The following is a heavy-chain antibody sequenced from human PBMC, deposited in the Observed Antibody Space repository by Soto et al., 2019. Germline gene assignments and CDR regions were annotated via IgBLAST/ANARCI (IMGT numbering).Heavy chain of an antibody. CDR3: ARYLGCGRSGTGQREWVDP. D-gene: IGHD1-26*01. CDR1: GYTFSSHG. CDR2: VSGDNANT. Sequence: QVQLVQSGAEVKKPGTSVKVSCTASGYTFSSHGISWVRQAPGQGLQWIGWVSGDNANTNYAQRLQGRVTMTTDTTTNTGHMELRSLSSEDKAVYYCARYLGCGRSGTGQREWVDPWGQGTLVIVSS. V-gene: IGHV1-18*01. J-gene: IGHJ5*02.